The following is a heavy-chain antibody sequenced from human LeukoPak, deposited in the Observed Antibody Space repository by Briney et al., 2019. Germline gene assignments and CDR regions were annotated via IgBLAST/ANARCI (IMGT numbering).Heavy chain of an antibody. Sequence: GGSLRLSCAASGFIFSSYPMHWLRQAPGRGLEWVGVISFDGRIKDYADSVKGRFTISRDNSKNTLYLQMNSLRAEDTAVYYCAKDSVKVTTVRRVPHYMDVWGKGTTVTISS. CDR3: AKDSVKVTTVRRVPHYMDV. V-gene: IGHV3-30*04. J-gene: IGHJ6*03. D-gene: IGHD4-17*01. CDR2: ISFDGRIK. CDR1: GFIFSSYP.